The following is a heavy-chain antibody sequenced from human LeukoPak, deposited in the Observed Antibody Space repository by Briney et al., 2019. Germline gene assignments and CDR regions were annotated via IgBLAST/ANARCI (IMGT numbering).Heavy chain of an antibody. D-gene: IGHD6-13*01. CDR2: IYPGDSDT. V-gene: IGHV5-51*01. J-gene: IGHJ4*02. Sequence: PGESLKISCKGSGYSFTSYWIAWVRQMPGKGLEWMGIIYPGDSDTRYSPSFQGQVTISADKSIGTAYMQWSSLKASDTAMYYCATNNGFEMGSWTYPFDYWGQGTLVIVSS. CDR3: ATNNGFEMGSWTYPFDY. CDR1: GYSFTSYW.